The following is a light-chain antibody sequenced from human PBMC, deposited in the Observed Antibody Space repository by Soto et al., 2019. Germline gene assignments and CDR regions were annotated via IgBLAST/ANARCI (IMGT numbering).Light chain of an antibody. Sequence: QSALTQPASVSGSPGQSITISCTGTSSDVGSYNLVSWYQQHPGKAPKLMIYEVSKRPSGVSNRFSGSKSGNTASLTISGLQAEDEAGYYCCSYAGSSTFPYVFGTGTRSPS. V-gene: IGLV2-23*02. J-gene: IGLJ1*01. CDR1: SSDVGSYNL. CDR2: EVS. CDR3: CSYAGSSTFPYV.